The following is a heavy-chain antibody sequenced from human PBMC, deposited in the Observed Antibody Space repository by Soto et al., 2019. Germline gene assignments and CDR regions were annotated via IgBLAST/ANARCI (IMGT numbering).Heavy chain of an antibody. Sequence: SETLSLTCTVSGGSISSYYWSWIRQPPGNGQEWLGYIYYSGSTYYNPSLKSRVTISVDRSRNQFSLNLRSVTAADTAVYYCVSGTSFYDVLTGYYVDRWFDPWGQGTLVTVSS. CDR3: VSGTSFYDVLTGYYVDRWFDP. J-gene: IGHJ5*02. CDR2: IYYSGST. D-gene: IGHD3-9*01. CDR1: GGSISSYY. V-gene: IGHV4-59*08.